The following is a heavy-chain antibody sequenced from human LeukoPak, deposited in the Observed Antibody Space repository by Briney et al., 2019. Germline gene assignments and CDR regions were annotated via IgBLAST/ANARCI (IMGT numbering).Heavy chain of an antibody. CDR2: IKYDGSEI. V-gene: IGHV3-7*03. J-gene: IGHJ4*02. CDR3: AREAY. Sequence: GGSLRLSCAASGFTFSNYWMSWVRQAPGKGLEWVANIKYDGSEIYYVDSVRGRFTISRDNAKNSLNLQMNSLRAEDTAVYYCAREAYWGQGTLVTVSS. CDR1: GFTFSNYW.